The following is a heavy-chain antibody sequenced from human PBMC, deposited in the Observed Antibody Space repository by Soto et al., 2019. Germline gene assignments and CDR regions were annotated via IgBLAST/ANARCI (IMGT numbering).Heavy chain of an antibody. CDR2: IRNTPYGGTT. D-gene: IGHD2-2*03. J-gene: IGHJ5*02. CDR1: GFTFSNAW. Sequence: GGSLRLSCAASGFTFSNAWMSWVRQAPGKGLEWVGFIRNTPYGGTTDYAASVRGRFTISRDDSESIAYLQMNSLKTEDSGVYYCSRGSFGYYGPWGPGTLVTVSA. CDR3: SRGSFGYYGP. V-gene: IGHV3-49*04.